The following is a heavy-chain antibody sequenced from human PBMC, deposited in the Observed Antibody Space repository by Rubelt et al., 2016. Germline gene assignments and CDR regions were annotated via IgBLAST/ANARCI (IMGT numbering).Heavy chain of an antibody. CDR3: ARTTGTDFFDY. CDR2: INHSGST. V-gene: IGHV4-34*01. J-gene: IGHJ4*02. CDR1: GGSFSGYY. D-gene: IGHD1-1*01. Sequence: QVQLQQWGAGLLKPSETLSLTCAVYGGSFSGYYWSWIRQPPGKGLEWIGEINHSGSTNYNPSLKSRVTISVDTSKNQFSLKLNSVTAADTAVYYCARTTGTDFFDYWGQGTLVTVSS.